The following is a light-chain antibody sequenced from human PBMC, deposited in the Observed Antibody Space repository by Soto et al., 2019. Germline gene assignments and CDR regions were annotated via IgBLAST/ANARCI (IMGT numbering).Light chain of an antibody. CDR1: RSNIGSNY. V-gene: IGLV1-47*01. Sequence: QSVLTQPPSASGTPGQRVTISCSGSRSNIGSNYVYWYQQLPGTAPKLLIYRNTERPSGVTDRFSGSNSPTSASLAISGLRSEDEADYYCVTWDDSLSGYVFGIGTKLTVL. J-gene: IGLJ1*01. CDR3: VTWDDSLSGYV. CDR2: RNT.